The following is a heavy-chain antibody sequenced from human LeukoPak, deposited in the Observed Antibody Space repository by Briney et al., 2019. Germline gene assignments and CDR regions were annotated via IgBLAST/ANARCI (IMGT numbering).Heavy chain of an antibody. V-gene: IGHV4-34*01. D-gene: IGHD4-17*01. Sequence: PSETLSRTCVVYGGPFSGYYWSWIRQSPGKGLEWIGEINQSGNTNYNPSLKSRVTISIDTSKNQFSLKVTSVTAGDTAVYYCARARGWTSGDDYYYGMDVWGQGTTGTVSS. CDR2: INQSGNT. J-gene: IGHJ6*02. CDR3: ARARGWTSGDDYYYGMDV. CDR1: GGPFSGYY.